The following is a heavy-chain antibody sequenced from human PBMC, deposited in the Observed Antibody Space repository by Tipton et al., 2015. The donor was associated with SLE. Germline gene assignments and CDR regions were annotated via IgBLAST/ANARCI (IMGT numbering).Heavy chain of an antibody. D-gene: IGHD2-2*02. V-gene: IGHV3-9*01. CDR3: AKGTQRELIYGSYYFDF. CDR2: INWNGGSI. Sequence: VQLVQSGGGLVQPGKSLRLSCAASGFTFNDYAMHWVRQAPGKGLEWVSVINWNGGSIGYADSVKGRFTISRDNTKNSLYLQMSSLRAEDAAFYYCAKGTQRELIYGSYYFDFWGQGTLVTVSS. CDR1: GFTFNDYA. J-gene: IGHJ4*02.